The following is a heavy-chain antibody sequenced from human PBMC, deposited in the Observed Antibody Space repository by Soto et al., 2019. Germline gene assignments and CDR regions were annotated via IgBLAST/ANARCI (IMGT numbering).Heavy chain of an antibody. CDR3: AKHRQFRSYYESAGHYND. D-gene: IGHD3-22*01. J-gene: IGHJ4*02. Sequence: EVQLLESGGGLVQPGGSLRLTCVGSGFTFRNQDMRWVRQAPGKGLEWVSGISGRGGVTYYADSVKGRFTISRDNSENTLYLQMNNLRANDTAVYYCAKHRQFRSYYESAGHYNDWGQGTLVTVSS. V-gene: IGHV3-23*01. CDR1: GFTFRNQD. CDR2: ISGRGGVT.